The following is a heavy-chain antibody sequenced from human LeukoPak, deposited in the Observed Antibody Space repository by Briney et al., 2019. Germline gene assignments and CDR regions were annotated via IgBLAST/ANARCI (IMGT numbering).Heavy chain of an antibody. CDR3: ARDGEEAKRYYYYYYMDV. CDR2: ISAYNGNT. V-gene: IGHV1-18*01. J-gene: IGHJ6*03. Sequence: ASVKVSCKASGCTFTSYGIGWVRQAPGQGLEWMGWISAYNGNTNYAQKLQGRVTMTTDTSTSTAYMELRSLRSDDTAVYYCARDGEEAKRYYYYYYMDVWGKGTTVTVSS. D-gene: IGHD3-10*01. CDR1: GCTFTSYG.